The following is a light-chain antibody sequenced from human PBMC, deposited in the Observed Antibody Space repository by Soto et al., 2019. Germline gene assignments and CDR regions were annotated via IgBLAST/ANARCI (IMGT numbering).Light chain of an antibody. CDR1: QSISSY. V-gene: IGKV1-39*01. CDR2: AAS. CDR3: QQSYSTPPGFT. J-gene: IGKJ3*01. Sequence: DIQMTQSPSSLSASVGDRVTITCRASQSISSYLNWYQQKPGKAPKLLIYAASSLQSGVPPRFSGSGSGTDFTLTISSLQPEDFATYYCQQSYSTPPGFTFGPGTKVDIK.